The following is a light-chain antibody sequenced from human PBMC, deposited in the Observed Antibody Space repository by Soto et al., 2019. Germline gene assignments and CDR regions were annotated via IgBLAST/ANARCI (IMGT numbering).Light chain of an antibody. CDR2: EVS. CDR1: SSDVGFYNR. Sequence: QSALTQPPSVSGSPGQSVTISCTGTSSDVGFYNRVSWYQQPPGTAPKLMIYEVSNRPSGVPDRFSGSKSGNTASLPISGLQAEDEADYYCSSYTSSSTVLFGGGTKLTVL. J-gene: IGLJ2*01. CDR3: SSYTSSSTVL. V-gene: IGLV2-18*02.